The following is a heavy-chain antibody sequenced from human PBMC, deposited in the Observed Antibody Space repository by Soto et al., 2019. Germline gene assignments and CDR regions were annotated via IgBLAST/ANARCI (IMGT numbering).Heavy chain of an antibody. V-gene: IGHV4-39*01. CDR2: IYYSGST. CDR1: GGSISSSSYY. J-gene: IGHJ4*02. CDR3: ARLETSYGDYDY. Sequence: QLQLQESGPGLVKPSETLSLTCTVSGGSISSSSYYWGCIRQPPGKGLEWIGSIYYSGSTYDNPSLKSRVTITVDTSKDKFSLKLGSVNAAATAVYYCARLETSYGDYDYWGQGTLVTVAS. D-gene: IGHD4-17*01.